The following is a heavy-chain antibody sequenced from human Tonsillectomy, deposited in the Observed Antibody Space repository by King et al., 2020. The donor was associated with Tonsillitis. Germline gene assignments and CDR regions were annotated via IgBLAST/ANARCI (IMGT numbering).Heavy chain of an antibody. CDR3: ARDGPVFEESYGMDV. J-gene: IGHJ6*02. V-gene: IGHV3-11*06. D-gene: IGHD3-10*02. Sequence: VQLVESGGGLVKPGGSLRLSCAASRFTFSDYYMNWIRQAPGKGLEWVSYISSSSSYTNYADSVKGRFTISRDNAKNSVYLQMNSLRVEDTAVYYCARDGPVFEESYGMDVWGQGTTVTVSS. CDR2: ISSSSSYT. CDR1: RFTFSDYY.